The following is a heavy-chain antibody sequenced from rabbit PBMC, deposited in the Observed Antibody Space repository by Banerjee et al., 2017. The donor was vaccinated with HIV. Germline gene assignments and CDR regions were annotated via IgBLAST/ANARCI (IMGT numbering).Heavy chain of an antibody. D-gene: IGHD2-1*01. Sequence: QSLEESGGDLVKPGASLTLTCTASGFSFSSSYWICWVRQAPGKGLEWIACIYAGSSGSTYYASWAKGRFTISRTSSTTVTLQMTSLTAADTATYFCARAVNSYDDYPIYFNLWGPGTLVTVS. CDR3: ARAVNSYDDYPIYFNL. CDR1: GFSFSSSYW. CDR2: IYAGSSGST. V-gene: IGHV1S40*01. J-gene: IGHJ4*01.